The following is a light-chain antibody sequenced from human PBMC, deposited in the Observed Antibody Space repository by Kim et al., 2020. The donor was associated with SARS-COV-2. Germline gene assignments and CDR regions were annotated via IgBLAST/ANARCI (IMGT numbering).Light chain of an antibody. J-gene: IGLJ3*02. V-gene: IGLV1-47*02. Sequence: ELTQPPSASGTPGQRVTISCSGSSSNIGSNYVYWYQQLPGTAPKLLIYSNNQRPSGVPDRFSGSKSGTSASLAISGLRSEDEADYYCAAWDDSLSGSWVFGGGTQRPS. CDR1: SSNIGSNY. CDR3: AAWDDSLSGSWV. CDR2: SNN.